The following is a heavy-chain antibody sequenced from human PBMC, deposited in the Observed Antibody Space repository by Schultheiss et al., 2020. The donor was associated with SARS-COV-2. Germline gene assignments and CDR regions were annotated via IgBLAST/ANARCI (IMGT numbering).Heavy chain of an antibody. V-gene: IGHV3-30*07. CDR1: GFTFSNYA. J-gene: IGHJ3*02. CDR3: TTVVRQWLVRGTDAFDI. D-gene: IGHD6-19*01. Sequence: GGSLRLSCAASGFTFSNYAMHWVRQAPGKGLAWVAVISYDGSNKYYADSVKGRFTISRDNSKNTLYLQMNSLKTEDTAVYYCTTVVRQWLVRGTDAFDIWCQGTMVTVSS. CDR2: ISYDGSNK.